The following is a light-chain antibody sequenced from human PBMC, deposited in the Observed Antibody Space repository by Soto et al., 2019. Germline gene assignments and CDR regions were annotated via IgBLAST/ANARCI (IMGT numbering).Light chain of an antibody. Sequence: QSVLTQPPSMSGAPGQRVTISCTGSSSDIRAAYDVHWYQQFPGTAPKLLIYSNINRPSGVPDRFSGSKSGTSASLAITGLQAEDEADYYCQSYDSSLGGSKGVFGGGTKLTVL. CDR1: SSDIRAAYD. CDR3: QSYDSSLGGSKGV. J-gene: IGLJ3*02. V-gene: IGLV1-40*01. CDR2: SNI.